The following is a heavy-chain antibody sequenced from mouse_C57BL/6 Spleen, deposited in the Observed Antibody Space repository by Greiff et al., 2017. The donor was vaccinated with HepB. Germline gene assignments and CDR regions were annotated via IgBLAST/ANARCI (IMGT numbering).Heavy chain of an antibody. CDR2: IYPGDGDT. D-gene: IGHD2-4*01. CDR1: GYAFSSYW. V-gene: IGHV1-80*01. CDR3: ARRGDYVLFDY. J-gene: IGHJ2*01. Sequence: QVQLKQSGAELVKPGASVKISCKASGYAFSSYWMNWVKQRPGKGLEWIGQIYPGDGDTNYNGKFKGKATLTADKSSSTAYMQLSSLTSEDSAVYVCARRGDYVLFDYWGQGTTLTVSS.